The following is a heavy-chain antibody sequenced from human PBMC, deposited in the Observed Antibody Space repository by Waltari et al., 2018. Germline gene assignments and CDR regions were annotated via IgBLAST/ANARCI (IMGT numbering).Heavy chain of an antibody. D-gene: IGHD2-2*01. CDR3: AKAGKGYCSSTSCSTYDS. CDR1: ALTFSNYA. CDR2: ISASSTSA. Sequence: EVQLLESGGDLVQLGGSLRLSCAASALTFSNYAMTWVRQAPGKGLEWVSSISASSTSAYYADSVKGRFTISRDNAKNTLYLQMNSLRAEDTALYYCAKAGKGYCSSTSCSTYDSWGQGTLVTVSS. V-gene: IGHV3-23*01. J-gene: IGHJ4*02.